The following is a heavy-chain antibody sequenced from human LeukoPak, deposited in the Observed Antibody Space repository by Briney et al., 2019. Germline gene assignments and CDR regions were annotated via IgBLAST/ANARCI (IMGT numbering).Heavy chain of an antibody. D-gene: IGHD1-1*01. V-gene: IGHV1-18*01. CDR2: ISTSNGHT. CDR3: ARETPQRRGAFDI. Sequence: AASVKVSCKASGYTFTISGITWVRQPPGQGLEWMGWISTSNGHTNSAKRFQGRLTITTDTSTTTAYLQVTSLTPDDTAVYYCARETPQRRGAFDIWGQGTVVTVSS. J-gene: IGHJ3*02. CDR1: GYTFTISG.